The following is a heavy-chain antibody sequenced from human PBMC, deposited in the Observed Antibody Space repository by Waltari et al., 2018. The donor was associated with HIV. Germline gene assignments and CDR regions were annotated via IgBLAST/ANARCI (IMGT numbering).Heavy chain of an antibody. CDR1: GFTFSSYW. D-gene: IGHD3-10*01. CDR3: ASPIYGSGSPHYYGMDV. Sequence: EVQLVESGGGLVQPGGSLRLSCAASGFTFSSYWMRWVRQAPGKGLVLVSRINGDGRRTRYAYAVKGRFTIARDNAKDTLYLQMNSLRAEDTAVYYCASPIYGSGSPHYYGMDVWGQGTTVTVSS. CDR2: INGDGRRT. J-gene: IGHJ6*02. V-gene: IGHV3-74*01.